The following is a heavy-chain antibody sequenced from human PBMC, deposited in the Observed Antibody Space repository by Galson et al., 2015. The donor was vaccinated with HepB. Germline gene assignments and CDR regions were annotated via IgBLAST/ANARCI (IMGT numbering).Heavy chain of an antibody. D-gene: IGHD2-2*01. CDR1: GFTFSSFA. J-gene: IGHJ4*02. Sequence: SLRLSCAASGFTFSSFAMSWVRQAPGKGLEWVSTISANGVGTYYADSVKGRFIISRDNSKSTVYLQMSSLRADDTAVYFCAKGWGGCSSTSCPLAYWGQETLVTVSS. V-gene: IGHV3-23*01. CDR2: ISANGVGT. CDR3: AKGWGGCSSTSCPLAY.